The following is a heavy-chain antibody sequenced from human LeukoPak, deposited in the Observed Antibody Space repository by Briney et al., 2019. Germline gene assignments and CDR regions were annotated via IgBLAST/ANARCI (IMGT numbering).Heavy chain of an antibody. J-gene: IGHJ5*02. D-gene: IGHD6-19*01. V-gene: IGHV4-39*07. Sequence: IPSETLSLTCTVSGGPISNTNYYWAWIRQPPGRGLEWIGSIYYTGTTFDNPSLKSRVTLSVDTSKNQFSLRLTSVTAADTAVYYCARGDSSGWYNWFDPWGQGTLVTVSS. CDR2: IYYTGTT. CDR3: ARGDSSGWYNWFDP. CDR1: GGPISNTNYY.